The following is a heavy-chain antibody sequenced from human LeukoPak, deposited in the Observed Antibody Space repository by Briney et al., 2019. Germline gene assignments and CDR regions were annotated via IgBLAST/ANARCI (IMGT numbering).Heavy chain of an antibody. D-gene: IGHD1-14*01. V-gene: IGHV1-24*01. Sequence: GASVKVSCKVSGYTLTELPMHWVRQAPGKGLEWMGGFDPEDGKTIYAQKFQGRVTMTEDTSTDTVYMELSSLRSEDTAVYYCATFSRNLDAFDIWGQGTMVTVSS. CDR1: GYTLTELP. CDR2: FDPEDGKT. CDR3: ATFSRNLDAFDI. J-gene: IGHJ3*02.